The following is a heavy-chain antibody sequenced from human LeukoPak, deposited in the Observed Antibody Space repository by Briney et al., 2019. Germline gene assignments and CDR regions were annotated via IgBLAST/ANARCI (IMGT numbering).Heavy chain of an antibody. CDR1: GGSISSGDYY. CDR2: IYYSGST. D-gene: IGHD3-22*01. J-gene: IGHJ3*02. Sequence: SETLSLTCTVSGGSISSGDYYWSWIRQPPGKGLEWIGHIYYSGSTYYNPSLKSRVTISVDTSKNQFSLKLSSVTAADTAVYYCAREKAGGYDSRRPFDIWGQGTMVTVSS. CDR3: AREKAGGYDSRRPFDI. V-gene: IGHV4-30-4*01.